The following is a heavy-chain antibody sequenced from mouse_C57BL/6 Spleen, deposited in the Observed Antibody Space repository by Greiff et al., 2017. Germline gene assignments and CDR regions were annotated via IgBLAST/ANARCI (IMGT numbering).Heavy chain of an antibody. CDR1: GFTFSSYG. CDR2: ISSGGSYT. CDR3: ARRYYGSSGFAY. Sequence: EVQVVESGGDLVKPGGSLKLSCAASGFTFSSYGMSWVRQTPDKRLEWVATISSGGSYTYYPDSVKGRFTISRDNAKNTLYLQMSSLKSEDTALYYCARRYYGSSGFAYWGQGTLVSVSA. J-gene: IGHJ3*01. D-gene: IGHD1-1*01. V-gene: IGHV5-6*01.